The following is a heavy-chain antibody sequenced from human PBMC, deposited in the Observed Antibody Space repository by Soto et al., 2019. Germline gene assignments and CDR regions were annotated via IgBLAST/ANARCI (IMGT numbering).Heavy chain of an antibody. J-gene: IGHJ4*02. CDR2: TSYDGSTT. Sequence: GGSLRLSCAASGFTFNNYGMHWVRQAPGKGLEWVAVTSYDGSTTYYADSVKGRFTISRDNSKNTLYLQMNSLRVEDTAVYYCAKGGLLTIMYYFDYWGQGTPVTVSS. CDR3: AKGGLLTIMYYFDY. CDR1: GFTFNNYG. V-gene: IGHV3-30*18. D-gene: IGHD1-1*01.